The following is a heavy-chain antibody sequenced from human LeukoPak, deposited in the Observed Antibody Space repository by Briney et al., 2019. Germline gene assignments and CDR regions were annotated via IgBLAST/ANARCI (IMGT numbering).Heavy chain of an antibody. D-gene: IGHD2-15*01. CDR1: GFTFSSYG. CDR2: IRYDGSNK. J-gene: IGHJ4*02. V-gene: IGHV3-30*02. Sequence: GGSLRLSCAASGFTFSSYGMHWVRQAPGKGLEWVAFIRYDGSNKYYADSVKGRFTISRDNSKNTLYLQMNSLRAEDTAVYYCAEAYCSGGSCPLDYWGQGTLVTVSS. CDR3: AEAYCSGGSCPLDY.